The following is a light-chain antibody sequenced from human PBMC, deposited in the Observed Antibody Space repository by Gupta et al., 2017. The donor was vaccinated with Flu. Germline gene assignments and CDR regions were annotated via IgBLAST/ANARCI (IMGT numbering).Light chain of an antibody. CDR2: EVN. CDR3: SSYTSSSVWV. J-gene: IGLJ3*02. V-gene: IGLV2-14*01. Sequence: QSALTQPASVSGSPGQSITISCTGTSSDVGGYNYVSWYQQHPGKAPKVMIYEVNNRPSGVSNRFSGSKSGNTASLTISGLQAEDEADYYCSSYTSSSVWVFGGGTKLTVL. CDR1: SSDVGGYNY.